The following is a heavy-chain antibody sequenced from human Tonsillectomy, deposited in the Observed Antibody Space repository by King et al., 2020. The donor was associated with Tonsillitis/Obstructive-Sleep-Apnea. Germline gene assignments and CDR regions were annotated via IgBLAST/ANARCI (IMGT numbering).Heavy chain of an antibody. CDR3: ARDPGDYGSGRGCFDY. V-gene: IGHV3-30*04. CDR1: GSTFSSYA. J-gene: IGHJ4*02. D-gene: IGHD3-10*01. CDR2: ISYDGSNK. Sequence: VQLVQSGGGVVQPGRSLRLSCAASGSTFSSYAMHWVRQAPGKGLEWVAVISYDGSNKYDADSVKGRFTISRDNSKNTLYLQMNSLRAEDTAVYYCARDPGDYGSGRGCFDYWGQGTLVTVSS.